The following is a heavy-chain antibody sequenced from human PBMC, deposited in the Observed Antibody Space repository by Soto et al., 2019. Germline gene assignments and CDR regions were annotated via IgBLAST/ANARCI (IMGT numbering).Heavy chain of an antibody. CDR1: GFTFSSYW. D-gene: IGHD6-19*01. J-gene: IGHJ2*01. Sequence: EVQLVESGGGLVQPGGSLRLSCAASGFTFSSYWMHWVRQAPGKGLVWVSRINSDGGSTSYADSVKGRFTISRDNAKNTLYLQINRLRAEDTAVYYCARRVAVAGTAYWYFDLWGRGTLVTVSS. CDR3: ARRVAVAGTAYWYFDL. CDR2: INSDGGST. V-gene: IGHV3-74*01.